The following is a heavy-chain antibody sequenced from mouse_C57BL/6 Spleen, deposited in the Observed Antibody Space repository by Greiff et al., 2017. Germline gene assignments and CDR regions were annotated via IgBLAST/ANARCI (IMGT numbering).Heavy chain of an antibody. CDR2: FYPGSGSI. D-gene: IGHD3-1*01. J-gene: IGHJ2*01. CDR3: ARHEDRGYYFDY. V-gene: IGHV1-62-2*01. CDR1: GYTFTEST. Sequence: QVQLQQSGAELVKPGASVKLSCKASGYTFTESTLHWVKQRSGHGLEWIGWFYPGSGSIKYNEKFKDKATWTADKSSSTVYMELSRLTSEDSAFYVCARHEDRGYYFDYWGQGTTLTVSS.